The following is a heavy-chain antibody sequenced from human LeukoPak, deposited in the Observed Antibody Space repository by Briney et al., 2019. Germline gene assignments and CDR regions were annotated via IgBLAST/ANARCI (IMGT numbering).Heavy chain of an antibody. V-gene: IGHV1-46*01. CDR2: INPNGGST. J-gene: IGHJ4*02. Sequence: ASVKVSCKASGYTFTSYYLHWVRQAPGQGLEWLGLINPNGGSTNYAQKFQGRVTMTRDTSTSTVYMELSSLRSEDTAVYYCARAAYSSSWLTTSNDYWGQGTLVTVSS. CDR3: ARAAYSSSWLTTSNDY. CDR1: GYTFTSYY. D-gene: IGHD6-13*01.